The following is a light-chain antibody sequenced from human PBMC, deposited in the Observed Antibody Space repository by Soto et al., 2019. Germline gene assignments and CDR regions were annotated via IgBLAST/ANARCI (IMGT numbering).Light chain of an antibody. CDR1: SGNIASGY. CDR2: EGD. J-gene: IGLJ2*01. V-gene: IGLV6-57*04. CDR3: QSYDSTTVV. Sequence: NFMLTQPHSVSESAGKTVTISCTRSSGNIASGYVQWYQQRPGSAPSAVIYEGDQRPSGVPDRFSGSIDSSSNSASLTVSGLKTEDEADYYCQSYDSTTVVFGGGTKLTVL.